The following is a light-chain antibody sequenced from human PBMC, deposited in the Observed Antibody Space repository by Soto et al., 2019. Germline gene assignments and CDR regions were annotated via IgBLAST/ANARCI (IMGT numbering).Light chain of an antibody. CDR3: CSLTNGATWV. CDR2: EAS. J-gene: IGLJ3*02. CDR1: NSDVGSHNF. Sequence: QSALTQPASVSGSPGQSITISCTGTNSDVGSHNFVSWYQQYPGKAPKLLIYEASKRPSGLSNRFSGSKSGNTASLTISGLQAEDEADYYCCSLTNGATWVFGGATQLTVL. V-gene: IGLV2-23*01.